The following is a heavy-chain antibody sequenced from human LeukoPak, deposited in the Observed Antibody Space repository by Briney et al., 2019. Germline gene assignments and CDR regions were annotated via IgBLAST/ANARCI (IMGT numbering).Heavy chain of an antibody. D-gene: IGHD5-12*01. CDR3: ARAGGYSGYGSFDY. J-gene: IGHJ4*02. CDR1: GGSISNYF. Sequence: SETLSLTCTVSGGSISNYFWNWIRQPPGKGMEWIGYFFQSGSAKYNPSLKSRVTLSADTSKNQVSLKLNSVTAAYTAVYFCARAGGYSGYGSFDYWGQGILVPVSS. V-gene: IGHV4-59*08. CDR2: FFQSGSA.